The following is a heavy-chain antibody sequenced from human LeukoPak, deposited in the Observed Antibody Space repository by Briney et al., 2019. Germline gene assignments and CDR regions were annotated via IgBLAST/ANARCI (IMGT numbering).Heavy chain of an antibody. J-gene: IGHJ4*02. Sequence: PGGSLRLSCAASGFTFSSYAMHWVRQAPGKGLEWVAGISYDGSNKYYADSVKGRFTISRDNSKNTLYLQMNSLRAEDTAVYYCASSYDSSGYYRFYFDYWGQGTLVTVSS. CDR2: ISYDGSNK. CDR3: ASSYDSSGYYRFYFDY. V-gene: IGHV3-30-3*01. CDR1: GFTFSSYA. D-gene: IGHD3-22*01.